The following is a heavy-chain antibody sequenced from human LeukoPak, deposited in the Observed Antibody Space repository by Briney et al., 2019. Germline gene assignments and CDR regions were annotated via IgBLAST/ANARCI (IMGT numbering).Heavy chain of an antibody. CDR2: IYYSGTT. CDR3: ARASGWNVDYFDY. D-gene: IGHD6-19*01. CDR1: GGSISSSRYY. Sequence: PSETLSLTCTVSGGSISSSRYYWGWIRQPPGKGLEWIGSIYYSGTTYYNPSLQSRVTISVDTSKNQFSLKVSSVTAADTAVYYCARASGWNVDYFDYWGQGTLVTVSS. J-gene: IGHJ4*02. V-gene: IGHV4-39*01.